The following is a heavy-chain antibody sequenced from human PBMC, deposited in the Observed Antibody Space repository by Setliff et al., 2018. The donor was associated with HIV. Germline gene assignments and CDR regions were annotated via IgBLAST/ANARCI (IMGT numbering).Heavy chain of an antibody. J-gene: IGHJ4*02. V-gene: IGHV4-59*08. CDR3: ARQVSIPGVAITPVDY. D-gene: IGHD5-12*01. CDR2: VFYTGFA. Sequence: SETLSLTCTVSGDSIRGYYWSWIRQPPGKGLEWMGYVFYTGFAAYNPSLKSRHTISVDTSKSQFSLRLTSVTAADTAIYYCARQVSIPGVAITPVDYWGQGALVTVSS. CDR1: GDSIRGYY.